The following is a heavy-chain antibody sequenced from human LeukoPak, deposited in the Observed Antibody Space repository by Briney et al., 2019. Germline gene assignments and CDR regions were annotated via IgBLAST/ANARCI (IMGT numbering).Heavy chain of an antibody. CDR3: AKSWNYYDRSGDDALDI. D-gene: IGHD3-22*01. Sequence: GRSLSLSCAASAFSFSSYGMHWVSHAPGKGLEWVEFIRFDGSNKYYAGSVKGRFTISRDNSKNTLYLQMNSLRVEDTAVYYCAKSWNYYDRSGDDALDIWGQGTKVTVSS. CDR2: IRFDGSNK. V-gene: IGHV3-30*02. CDR1: AFSFSSYG. J-gene: IGHJ3*02.